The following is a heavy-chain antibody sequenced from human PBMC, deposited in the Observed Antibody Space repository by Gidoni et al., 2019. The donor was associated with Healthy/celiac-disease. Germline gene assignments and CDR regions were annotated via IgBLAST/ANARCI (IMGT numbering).Heavy chain of an antibody. Sequence: QVQLVDSGGGVVQPERSLRLPCAASGFTFSSYGMHWVRHAPGKGLEGVAVISYAGSNKYYADSVKGRFTISRDNSKNTLYLQMNSLRAEDTAVYYCARDSAGTNYYFDYWGQGTLVTVSS. CDR3: ARDSAGTNYYFDY. V-gene: IGHV3-30-3*01. CDR1: GFTFSSYG. CDR2: ISYAGSNK. D-gene: IGHD1-1*01. J-gene: IGHJ4*02.